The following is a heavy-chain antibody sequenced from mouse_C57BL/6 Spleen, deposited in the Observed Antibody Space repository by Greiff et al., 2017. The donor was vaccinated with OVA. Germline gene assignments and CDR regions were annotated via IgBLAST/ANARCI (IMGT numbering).Heavy chain of an antibody. V-gene: IGHV1-64*01. CDR2: IHPNSGST. D-gene: IGHD2-4*01. Sequence: QVQLKQPGAELVKPGASVKLSCKASGYTFTSYWMHWVKQRPGQGLEWIGMIHPNSGSTNYNEKFKSKATLTVDKSSSTAYMQLSSLTSEDSAVYYCATDYDGDYFDYWGQGTTLTVSS. CDR3: ATDYDGDYFDY. J-gene: IGHJ2*01. CDR1: GYTFTSYW.